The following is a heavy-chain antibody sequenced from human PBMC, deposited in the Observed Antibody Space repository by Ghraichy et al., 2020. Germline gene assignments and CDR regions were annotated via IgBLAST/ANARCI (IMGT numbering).Heavy chain of an antibody. D-gene: IGHD3-22*01. V-gene: IGHV3-23*01. J-gene: IGHJ5*02. CDR1: GFTFGTHA. CDR2: IMSSGRGT. Sequence: GESLNISCAASGFTFGTHAMSWVRQAPGKGLQWVATIMSSGRGTFHADSVKGRFTISRDNSKNTLFLQMNSLRVEDTAVYYCAKDQNFEEPYYYTSSGFDDWGQGTLVTVSS. CDR3: AKDQNFEEPYYYTSSGFDD.